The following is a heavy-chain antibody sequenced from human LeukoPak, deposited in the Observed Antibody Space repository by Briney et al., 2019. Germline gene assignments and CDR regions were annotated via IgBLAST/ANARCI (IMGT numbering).Heavy chain of an antibody. CDR2: ISSSSSYI. Sequence: KPGGSLRLSCAASGFTFSSYSMNWVRQAPGKGLEWVSSISSSSSYIYYADSVKGRFTISRDKAKNSLYLQMNSLRAEDTAVYYCARDGEGGYYDSSGYHDYWGQGTLVTVSS. CDR3: ARDGEGGYYDSSGYHDY. J-gene: IGHJ4*02. V-gene: IGHV3-21*01. D-gene: IGHD3-22*01. CDR1: GFTFSSYS.